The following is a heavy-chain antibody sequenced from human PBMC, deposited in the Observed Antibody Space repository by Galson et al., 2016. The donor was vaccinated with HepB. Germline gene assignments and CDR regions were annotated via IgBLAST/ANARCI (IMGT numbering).Heavy chain of an antibody. CDR2: IHPCDSDT. Sequence: QSGAEVKKPGGSLKISCKGSGYSFTNYWLGWVRQMPGKGLEWMGIIHPCDSDTRYSPSFQGQVTISADKSISTAYLQWSSLKASDTAMYYCAREDTNSLDHWGQGTPVTVSS. CDR1: GYSFTNYW. CDR3: AREDTNSLDH. V-gene: IGHV5-51*01. D-gene: IGHD2-8*01. J-gene: IGHJ4*02.